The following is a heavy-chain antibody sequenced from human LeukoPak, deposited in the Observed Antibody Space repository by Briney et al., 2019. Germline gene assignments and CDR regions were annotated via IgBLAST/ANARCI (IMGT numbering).Heavy chain of an antibody. J-gene: IGHJ4*02. CDR3: ASCSTSCYIY. V-gene: IGHV4-34*01. Sequence: SETLSLTCAVYGGSFSGYYWSWIRQPPGKGLEWIGEINHSGSTNYNPSLKSRVTISVDTSKNRFSLKLSSVTAADTAVYYCASCSTSCYIYGGQGTLVTVSS. CDR1: GGSFSGYY. CDR2: INHSGST. D-gene: IGHD2-2*02.